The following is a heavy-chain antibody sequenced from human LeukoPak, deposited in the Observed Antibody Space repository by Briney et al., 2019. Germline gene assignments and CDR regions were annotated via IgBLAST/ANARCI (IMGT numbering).Heavy chain of an antibody. V-gene: IGHV4-4*02. D-gene: IGHD6-13*01. J-gene: IGHJ6*02. CDR1: GGSISSSNW. CDR3: ATQSEAAYYGMDV. CDR2: IYHSGSS. Sequence: SGTLSLTCAVSGGSISSSNWWSWVRQPPGKGLEWIGEIYHSGSSNYNQSLKSRITISVDKSKNQFSLKLSSVTAADTAVYYCATQSEAAYYGMDVWGQGTTVTVPS.